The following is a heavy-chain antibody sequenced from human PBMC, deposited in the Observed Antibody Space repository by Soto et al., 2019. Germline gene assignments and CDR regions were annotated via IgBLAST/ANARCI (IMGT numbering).Heavy chain of an antibody. Sequence: WGSLRLSCAASGFTVSSNYMSWVRQAPGKGLEWVSVIYSSGSTYYADSVKGRFTMSRDDSKNTVYLQMNSARAEDTAVYYCARARWYDYWGQGTLVTVSS. CDR3: ARARWYDY. V-gene: IGHV3-53*01. D-gene: IGHD2-15*01. CDR1: GFTVSSNY. CDR2: IYSSGST. J-gene: IGHJ4*02.